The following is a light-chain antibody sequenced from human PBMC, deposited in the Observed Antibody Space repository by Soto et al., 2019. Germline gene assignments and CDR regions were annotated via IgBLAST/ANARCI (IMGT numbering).Light chain of an antibody. CDR2: LAS. V-gene: IGKV1-27*01. CDR1: QGISKY. Sequence: DVEMTQSPSSLSASLGDRVTITCRASQGISKYLAWYQQKPGKVPRLLIYLASTLQSGVPSRFSGSGSGTDFILTISSLQPEDVATYDCQKYNTAPWTFGQGTKVEIK. J-gene: IGKJ1*01. CDR3: QKYNTAPWT.